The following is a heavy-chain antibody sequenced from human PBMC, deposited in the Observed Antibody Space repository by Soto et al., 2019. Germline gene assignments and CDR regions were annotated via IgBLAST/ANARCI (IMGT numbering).Heavy chain of an antibody. CDR2: IYYSGST. CDR1: GGSISSSSYY. V-gene: IGHV4-39*01. Sequence: PSETLSLTCTVSGGSISSSSYYWGWIRQPPGKGLEWIGSIYYSGSTYYNPSLKSRVTISVDTSKNQFSLKLSSVTAADTAVYYCARSSPRYCSFGSCLEFPDAFDIWGQGTIVTVSS. D-gene: IGHD2-15*01. CDR3: ARSSPRYCSFGSCLEFPDAFDI. J-gene: IGHJ3*02.